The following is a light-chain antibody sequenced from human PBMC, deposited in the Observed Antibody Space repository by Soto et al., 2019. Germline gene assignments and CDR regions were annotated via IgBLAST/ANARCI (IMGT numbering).Light chain of an antibody. CDR1: QAIRNY. V-gene: IGKV1-16*02. CDR3: QHYNTYPIT. CDR2: GAS. Sequence: DIQMTQSPSSLSAFVGDRVTITCRASQAIRNYVAWFQQKPGKAPKSLIYGASSLRSGVPSKFSGSGFGTDFTLTISNLQPEDAATYYCQHYNTYPITFGQGTRLEI. J-gene: IGKJ5*01.